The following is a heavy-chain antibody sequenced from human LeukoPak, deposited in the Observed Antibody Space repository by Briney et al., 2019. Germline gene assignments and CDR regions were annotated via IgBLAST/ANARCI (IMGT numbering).Heavy chain of an antibody. CDR2: IKSRSDGGTT. Sequence: GSLRLSCAASGITLINARMSWVRQAPGKGLEWVARIKSRSDGGTTDYATPVKGRFTISRDDPKATVYLQMNSLKTEDTAVYYCTTPLTTVTTLPFDSWGQGTLVTVSS. CDR3: TTPLTTVTTLPFDS. J-gene: IGHJ4*02. CDR1: GITLINAR. D-gene: IGHD4-17*01. V-gene: IGHV3-15*01.